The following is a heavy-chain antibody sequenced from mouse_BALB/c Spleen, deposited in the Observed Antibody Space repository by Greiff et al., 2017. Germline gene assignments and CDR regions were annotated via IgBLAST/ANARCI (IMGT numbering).Heavy chain of an antibody. CDR3: AESYVDY. D-gene: IGHD6-5*01. CDR2: ISSYYDDA. V-gene: IGHV1S137*01. CDR1: GYSFTDYA. Sequence: QVQLQQSGAELVRPGVSVTISCTGSGYSFTDYAMHWVKQSHAKSLEWIGVISSYYDDASYNQKFKGKATMTVDKSSSTAYMELARLTSEDSAIYYGAESYVDYWGQGTTLTVSS. J-gene: IGHJ2*01.